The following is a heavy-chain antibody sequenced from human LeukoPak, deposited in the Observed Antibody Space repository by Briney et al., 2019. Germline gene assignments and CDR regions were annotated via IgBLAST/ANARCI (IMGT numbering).Heavy chain of an antibody. V-gene: IGHV1-18*01. Sequence: GASVKVSCKASGDSFGTYGITWVRQSPGQGLEWMGWISAYNGNTNYAQKLQGRVTMTTDTSTSTAYMELRSLRSDDTAVYYCARVSRYCSSTSCSGWFDPWGQGTLVTVSS. CDR2: ISAYNGNT. CDR1: GDSFGTYG. J-gene: IGHJ5*02. D-gene: IGHD2-2*01. CDR3: ARVSRYCSSTSCSGWFDP.